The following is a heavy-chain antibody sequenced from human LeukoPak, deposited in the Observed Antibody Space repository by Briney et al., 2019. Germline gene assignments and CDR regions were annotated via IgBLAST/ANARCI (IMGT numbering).Heavy chain of an antibody. CDR1: GFTVRSNF. D-gene: IGHD3-3*01. CDR2: MYSGGNT. CDR3: ARDRDGVFFDF. J-gene: IGHJ4*02. Sequence: GGSLRLSCATSGFTVRSNFMSWVRQAPGKGLEWVANMYSGGNTDYADSVKGRFTISKDSSRNTLYLQMNSLRVEDTALYYCARDRDGVFFDFWGRGTLVTVSS. V-gene: IGHV3-53*01.